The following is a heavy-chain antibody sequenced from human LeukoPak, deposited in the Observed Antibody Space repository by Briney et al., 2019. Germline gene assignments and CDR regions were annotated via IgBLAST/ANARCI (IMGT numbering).Heavy chain of an antibody. J-gene: IGHJ3*02. CDR2: IIPILGIA. CDR1: GGTFSSYT. V-gene: IGHV1-69*02. D-gene: IGHD2-2*01. CDR3: ARAVPGYCSSTSCHHDAFDT. Sequence: ASVKVSCKASGGTFSSYTISWVRQAPGQGLEWMGRIIPILGIANYAQKFQGRVTITADKSTSTAYMELSSLRSEDTAVYYCARAVPGYCSSTSCHHDAFDTWGQGTMVTVSS.